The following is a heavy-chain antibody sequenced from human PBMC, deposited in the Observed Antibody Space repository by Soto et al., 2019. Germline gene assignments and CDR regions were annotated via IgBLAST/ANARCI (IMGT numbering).Heavy chain of an antibody. CDR3: AKGNSGSYWGGFDY. J-gene: IGHJ4*02. D-gene: IGHD1-26*01. V-gene: IGHV3-23*01. CDR1: GFTFSSYA. CDR2: ISGSGGST. Sequence: PGGSLRLSCAASGFTFSSYAMSWVRQAPGKGLEWVSAISGSGGSTHYADSVKGRFTISRDNSKNTLYLQMNSLRAEDTAVYYCAKGNSGSYWGGFDYWGQGTLVTVSS.